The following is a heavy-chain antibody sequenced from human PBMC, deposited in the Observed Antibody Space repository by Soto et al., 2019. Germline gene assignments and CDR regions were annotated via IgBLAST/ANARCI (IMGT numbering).Heavy chain of an antibody. J-gene: IGHJ6*03. Sequence: SVKVSCKASGGTFSSYTISWVRQAPGQGLEWMGRIIPILGIANYAQKFQGRVTITADTSTSTAYMELSSLRSDDTAVYYCARGMGDCANGVCRTQKGYYYMDVWGKGTTVTVSS. CDR3: ARGMGDCANGVCRTQKGYYYMDV. CDR1: GGTFSSYT. D-gene: IGHD2-8*01. V-gene: IGHV1-69*02. CDR2: IIPILGIA.